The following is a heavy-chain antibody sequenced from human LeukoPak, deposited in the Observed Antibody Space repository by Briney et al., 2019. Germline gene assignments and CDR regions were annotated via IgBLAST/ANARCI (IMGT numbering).Heavy chain of an antibody. Sequence: ASVKVSCKASSCTFPSYGISWVRQAPGQGLEWMGWISAYNGNTNYAQKLQGRVTMTTDTSTSTAYMELRSLRSDDTAVYYCARDGVVPAAISVTAPTDNWFDPWGQGTLVTVSS. V-gene: IGHV1-18*01. J-gene: IGHJ5*02. CDR1: SCTFPSYG. CDR2: ISAYNGNT. D-gene: IGHD2-2*02. CDR3: ARDGVVPAAISVTAPTDNWFDP.